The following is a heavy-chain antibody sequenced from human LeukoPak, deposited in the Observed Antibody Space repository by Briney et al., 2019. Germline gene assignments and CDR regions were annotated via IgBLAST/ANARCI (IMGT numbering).Heavy chain of an antibody. V-gene: IGHV4-4*07. CDR2: IYTSGST. D-gene: IGHD6-13*01. Sequence: KPSETLSLTCTVSGGSLSSYYWSWIRQPAGKGLEWIGRIYTSGSTNYNPPLKSRLTMSVDTSKNQFSLKVSSVTAADTAVYYCGRDRGYSSSWYYYYYMDVWGKGTTVTVSS. J-gene: IGHJ6*03. CDR3: GRDRGYSSSWYYYYYMDV. CDR1: GGSLSSYY.